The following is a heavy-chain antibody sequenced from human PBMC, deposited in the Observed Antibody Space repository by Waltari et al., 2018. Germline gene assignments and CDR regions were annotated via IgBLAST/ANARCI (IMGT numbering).Heavy chain of an antibody. D-gene: IGHD2-15*01. CDR2: ISSRSSYI. CDR3: AREIGVVVAASYYYYGMDV. CDR1: GFTFSSYS. V-gene: IGHV3-21*01. J-gene: IGHJ6*02. Sequence: EVQLVESGGGLVKPGGSLRLSCAASGFTFSSYSMNWVRQAPGKGLEWVSSISSRSSYIYDADSVKGRFTISRDNAKNSLYLQMNSLRAEDTAVYYCAREIGVVVAASYYYYGMDVWGQGTTVTVSS.